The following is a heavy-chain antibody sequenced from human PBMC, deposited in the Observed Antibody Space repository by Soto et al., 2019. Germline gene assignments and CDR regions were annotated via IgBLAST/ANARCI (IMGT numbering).Heavy chain of an antibody. Sequence: SGPTLVNPTQTLTLTCTFSGFSLTTSGVGVGWIRQPPGKALEWLALIFWNDDERYSPSLKSRLTITKDTSKNQVVLTMTNMDPVDTATYHCVHTGYSYDPFGYWGRGTLVTVSS. CDR1: GFSLTTSGVG. D-gene: IGHD5-18*01. J-gene: IGHJ4*02. CDR3: VHTGYSYDPFGY. CDR2: IFWNDDE. V-gene: IGHV2-5*01.